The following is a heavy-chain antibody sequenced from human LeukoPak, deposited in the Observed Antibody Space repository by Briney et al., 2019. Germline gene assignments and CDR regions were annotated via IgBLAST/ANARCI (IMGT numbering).Heavy chain of an antibody. CDR2: INSDGSIP. V-gene: IGHV3-74*03. Sequence: GGSLRLPCAASGFTFSDYWMHWVRQAPGKGLVWVSRINSDGSIPKYADSVKGRFTISRDNAKKTLYLQMNSLRAEDTAVYYCAGEGNSVYYFDYWGQGTRVTVSS. CDR1: GFTFSDYW. J-gene: IGHJ4*01. CDR3: AGEGNSVYYFDY.